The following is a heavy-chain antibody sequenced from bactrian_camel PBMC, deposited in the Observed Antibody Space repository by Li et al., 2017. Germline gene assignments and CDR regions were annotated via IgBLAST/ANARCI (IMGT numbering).Heavy chain of an antibody. V-gene: IGHV3S53*01. CDR3: VTDIQATEYASWGY. CDR2: IDTEGTV. D-gene: IGHD5*01. J-gene: IGHJ4*01. CDR1: RYTINSYC. Sequence: HVQLVESGGGSVQAGGSLRLSCAASRYTINSYCMGWFRQAPGKEREGVATIDTEGTVTYVDSVKDRFTISRNNDESTLHLVMSSLRPEDTAVYYCVTDIQATEYASWGYWGQGTQVTVS.